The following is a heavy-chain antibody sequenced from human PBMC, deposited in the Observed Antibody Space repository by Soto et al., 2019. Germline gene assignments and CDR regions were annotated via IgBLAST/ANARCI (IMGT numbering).Heavy chain of an antibody. CDR2: IYDSGTT. CDR1: GFIVSRNH. V-gene: IGHV3-66*01. CDR3: AGSMVPFGY. J-gene: IGHJ4*02. D-gene: IGHD3-10*01. Sequence: PGGSLRLSCAAAGFIVSRNHMSWVRQAPGKGLECVSVIYDSGTTNYADSVKGRFTISRDNSKNTLYLQMNSLRVEDTAIYYCAGSMVPFGYWGQGTLVTVSS.